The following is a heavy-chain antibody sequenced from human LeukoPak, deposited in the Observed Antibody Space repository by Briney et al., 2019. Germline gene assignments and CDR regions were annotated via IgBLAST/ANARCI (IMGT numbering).Heavy chain of an antibody. V-gene: IGHV4-59*01. CDR3: ARSKMATLHFDY. J-gene: IGHJ4*02. Sequence: RSSETLPLTCTVSGGSISSYYWSWIRQPPGKGLEWIGYIYYSGSTNYNPSLKSRVTISVDTSKNQFSLKLSSVTAADTAVYYCARSKMATLHFDYWGQGTLVTVSS. D-gene: IGHD5-24*01. CDR1: GGSISSYY. CDR2: IYYSGST.